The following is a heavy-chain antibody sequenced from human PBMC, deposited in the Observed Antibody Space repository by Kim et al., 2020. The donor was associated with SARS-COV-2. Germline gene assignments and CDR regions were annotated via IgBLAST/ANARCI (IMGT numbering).Heavy chain of an antibody. V-gene: IGHV4-59*11. CDR3: ANLAYRRLGGMDV. D-gene: IGHD2-2*01. J-gene: IGHJ6*02. Sequence: SETLSLTCTVSGGSISTHYWSWLRQPPGKGLEWIGYIYNRGNTNYNPSLKSRVTISVDMSKNQFSLRLSSVTAAATAVYYCANLAYRRLGGMDVWGQGTT. CDR1: GGSISTHY. CDR2: IYNRGNT.